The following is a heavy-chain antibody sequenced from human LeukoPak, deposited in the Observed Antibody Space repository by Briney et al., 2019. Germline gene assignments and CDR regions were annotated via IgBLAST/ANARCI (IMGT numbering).Heavy chain of an antibody. J-gene: IGHJ4*02. CDR2: VSSSSSYI. Sequence: KPGGSLRLSCAASGFTVSSNYMSWVRQAPGKGLEWISSVSSSSSYIYYIDSVKGRFTISRDNAKNSLYLQMNSLRAEDTAVYYCARDKSSGALGYWGQGTLVTVSS. CDR1: GFTVSSNY. V-gene: IGHV3-21*01. CDR3: ARDKSSGALGY. D-gene: IGHD3-22*01.